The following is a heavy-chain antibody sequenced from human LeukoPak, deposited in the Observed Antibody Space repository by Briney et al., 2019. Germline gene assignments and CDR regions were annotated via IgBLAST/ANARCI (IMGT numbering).Heavy chain of an antibody. Sequence: PSETLSLTCAVYGGSFSGYYWSWIRQPPGKELEWIGEINHSGSTNYNPSLKSRVTISVDTSKNQFSLKLSSVTAADTAVYYCARARWLSYYFDYWGQGTLVTVSS. J-gene: IGHJ4*02. V-gene: IGHV4-34*01. CDR1: GGSFSGYY. CDR3: ARARWLSYYFDY. CDR2: INHSGST. D-gene: IGHD4-23*01.